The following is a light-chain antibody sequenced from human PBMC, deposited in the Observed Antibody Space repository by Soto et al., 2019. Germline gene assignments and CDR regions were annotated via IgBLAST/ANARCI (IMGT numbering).Light chain of an antibody. CDR2: GAS. CDR3: QHYDNSPPSVT. CDR1: QSVSSDY. V-gene: IGKV3-20*01. Sequence: EIVLTQTPGTLSFSPRERATLSCRGSQSVSSDYLVWYQQKPGQAPRLLIYGASRRATGIPDRFSGSGSGTDFILTISRLEPEDFAVYYCQHYDNSPPSVTFGPGTKVAIK. J-gene: IGKJ3*01.